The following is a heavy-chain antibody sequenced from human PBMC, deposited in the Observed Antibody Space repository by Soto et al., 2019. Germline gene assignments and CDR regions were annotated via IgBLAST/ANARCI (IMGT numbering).Heavy chain of an antibody. Sequence: SETLSLTCAVSGGSITTTNWWNWVRQPPGKGLEWIGEIYHSGRTNFNPSLKSRVTISIDQSKNQVSLKLSSVTAADTAVYYCARRAVAGTSWFDPWGQGTQVTVS. CDR2: IYHSGRT. V-gene: IGHV4-4*02. CDR1: GGSITTTNW. D-gene: IGHD6-19*01. J-gene: IGHJ5*02. CDR3: ARRAVAGTSWFDP.